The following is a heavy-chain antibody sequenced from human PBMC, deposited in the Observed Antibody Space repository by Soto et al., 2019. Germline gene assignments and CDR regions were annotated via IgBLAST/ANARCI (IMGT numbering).Heavy chain of an antibody. V-gene: IGHV3-48*01. CDR3: ARVGAPTSVTYYNFYGMDV. Sequence: GGSLRLSCAASGFTFSGYSMNWVRQAPGKGLEWVSYIGSSSNTIYYAHSVKGRFTISRENAKNSLYLQMNSLRGGDTAVYFCARVGAPTSVTYYNFYGMDVWGQGTTVTVSS. CDR1: GFTFSGYS. CDR2: IGSSSNTI. J-gene: IGHJ6*02. D-gene: IGHD4-4*01.